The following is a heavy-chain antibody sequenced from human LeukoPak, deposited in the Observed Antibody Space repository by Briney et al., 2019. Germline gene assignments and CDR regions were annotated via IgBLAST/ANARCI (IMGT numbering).Heavy chain of an antibody. CDR2: TYYRSKWYN. V-gene: IGHV6-1*01. CDR3: ARVSFDCGTTICSPLYPMDV. Sequence: SQTLSLTCAISGDSVSSTTVAWNWIRQSPSRGLEWLGRTYYRSKWYNDYALFVKSRIAINPDTSKNQFSLQLNSVTPEDTAVYYCARVSFDCGTTICSPLYPMDVWGKGTTVTVSS. CDR1: GDSVSSTTVA. D-gene: IGHD3-9*01. J-gene: IGHJ6*03.